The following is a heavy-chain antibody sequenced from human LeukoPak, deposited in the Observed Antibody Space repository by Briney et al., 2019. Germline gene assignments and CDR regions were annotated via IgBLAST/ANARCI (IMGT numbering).Heavy chain of an antibody. V-gene: IGHV1-18*01. CDR3: ARDLSRYFDWEGVIYGMDV. J-gene: IGHJ6*02. D-gene: IGHD3-9*01. CDR1: GYTFTSYG. CDR2: ISAYNGNT. Sequence: GASVKVSCKASGYTFTSYGISWVRQAPGQGLEWMGWISAYNGNTNYAQKLQGRVTMTTDTSTSTAYMELRSLRSDDTAVYYCARDLSRYFDWEGVIYGMDVWGQGTTVTVSS.